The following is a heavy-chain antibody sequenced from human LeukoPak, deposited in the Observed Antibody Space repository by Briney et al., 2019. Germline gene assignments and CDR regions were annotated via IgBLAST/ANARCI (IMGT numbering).Heavy chain of an antibody. CDR2: INPNSGGT. Sequence: ASVKVSCKASGYTFTGYYMHWVRQAPGQGLEWMGWINPNSGGTNYAQKFQGRVTMTRDTSISTAYMELSRLRSDDTAVYYCAYVCSGGSCYFVWGQGTLVTVSS. CDR1: GYTFTGYY. J-gene: IGHJ4*02. CDR3: AYVCSGGSCYFV. D-gene: IGHD2-15*01. V-gene: IGHV1-2*02.